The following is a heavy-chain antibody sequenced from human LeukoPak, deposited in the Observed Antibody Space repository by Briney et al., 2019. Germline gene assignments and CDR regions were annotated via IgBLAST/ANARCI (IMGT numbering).Heavy chain of an antibody. J-gene: IGHJ5*02. CDR3: AKGSDWFDP. CDR1: GFTFSSYA. V-gene: IGHV3-23*01. Sequence: AGSLRLSCAASGFTFSSYAINWVRQAPGKGLEWLSTISGSGGNTYYADSVKGRFTNSRDNSKNTLYLQINSLRGEDTAVYYCAKGSDWFDPWGQGTPVSVSS. CDR2: ISGSGGNT.